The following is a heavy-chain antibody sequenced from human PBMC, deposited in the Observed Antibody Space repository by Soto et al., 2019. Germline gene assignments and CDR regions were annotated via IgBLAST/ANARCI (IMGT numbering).Heavy chain of an antibody. V-gene: IGHV5-51*01. CDR3: AAATVTTLPYYYGMDV. Sequence: PGESLKISCKGSGYSFTSYWIGWVRQMPGKGLEWMGIIYPGDSDTRYSPSFQGQVTISADKSISTAYLQWSSLKASDTAMYYCAAATVTTLPYYYGMDVWGQGTTVTVSS. CDR1: GYSFTSYW. D-gene: IGHD4-17*01. J-gene: IGHJ6*02. CDR2: IYPGDSDT.